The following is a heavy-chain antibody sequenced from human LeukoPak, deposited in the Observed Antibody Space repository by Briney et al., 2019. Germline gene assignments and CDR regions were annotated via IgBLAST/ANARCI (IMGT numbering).Heavy chain of an antibody. J-gene: IGHJ3*02. Sequence: PGGSLRLSCAASGFAFNNYVMTWVRQAPGKGLDWFSAISGSGDSTYYADSVKGRFTISRDSSKSTMYLQMNSLRAEDTAVYYCARDDKQQLVLYAFDIWGQGTMVTVSS. CDR1: GFAFNNYV. CDR3: ARDDKQQLVLYAFDI. D-gene: IGHD6-13*01. CDR2: ISGSGDST. V-gene: IGHV3-23*01.